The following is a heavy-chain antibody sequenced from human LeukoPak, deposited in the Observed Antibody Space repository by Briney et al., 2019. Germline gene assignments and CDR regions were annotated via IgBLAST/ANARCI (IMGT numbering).Heavy chain of an antibody. J-gene: IGHJ4*02. CDR1: GGSFSGYY. Sequence: SETLSLTCAVYGGSFSGYYWSWIRQPPGKGLEWIGEINHSGSTNYNPSLKSRVTISVDTSKNQFSLKLSSVTAADTAVYYCARGWQHYYGSGSYGYWGQGTLVTVSS. CDR3: ARGWQHYYGSGSYGY. CDR2: INHSGST. V-gene: IGHV4-34*01. D-gene: IGHD3-10*01.